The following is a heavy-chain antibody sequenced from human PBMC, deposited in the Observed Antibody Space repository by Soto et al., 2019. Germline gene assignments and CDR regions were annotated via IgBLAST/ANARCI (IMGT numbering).Heavy chain of an antibody. CDR2: ISSSSSYI. CDR3: AWLSRFALDY. CDR1: GFTFNTYS. D-gene: IGHD3-10*01. J-gene: IGHJ4*02. V-gene: IGHV3-21*01. Sequence: GGSLRLSCAASGFTFNTYSMNWVRQAPGKGLEWVSSISSSSSYIYYTDSVKGRFTISRDNAKNSLYLQMNSLRAEDTAVYYCAWLSRFALDYWGQGTLVTVSS.